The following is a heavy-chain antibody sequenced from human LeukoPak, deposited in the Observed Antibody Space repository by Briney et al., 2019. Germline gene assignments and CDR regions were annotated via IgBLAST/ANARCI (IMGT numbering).Heavy chain of an antibody. J-gene: IGHJ4*02. V-gene: IGHV3-23*01. CDR1: GFTFSSYA. CDR2: ISGSGGST. Sequence: PGGSLRLSCAASGFTFSSYAMSSVRQAPGKGLEWVSAISGSGGSTYYADSVKGRFTISRDNSKNTLYLQMNSLRAEDTAVYYCARHGSGRVIQYDYWGQGTLVTVSS. D-gene: IGHD3-16*02. CDR3: ARHGSGRVIQYDY.